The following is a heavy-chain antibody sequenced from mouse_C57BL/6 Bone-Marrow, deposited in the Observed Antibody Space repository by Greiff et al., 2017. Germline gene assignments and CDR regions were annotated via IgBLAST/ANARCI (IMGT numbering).Heavy chain of an antibody. D-gene: IGHD1-1*01. V-gene: IGHV1-64*01. J-gene: IGHJ4*01. Sequence: QVQLKESGAELVKPGASVKLSCKASGYTFTSYWMHWVKQRPGQGLEWIGMIHPNSGSTNYNEKFKSKATLTVDKSSSTAYMQLSSLTSEDSAVYYCARKFTTVVATFYAMDYWGQGTSVTVSS. CDR3: ARKFTTVVATFYAMDY. CDR2: IHPNSGST. CDR1: GYTFTSYW.